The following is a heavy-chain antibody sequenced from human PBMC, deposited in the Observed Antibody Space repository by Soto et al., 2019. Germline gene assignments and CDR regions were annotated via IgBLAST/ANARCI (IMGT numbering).Heavy chain of an antibody. V-gene: IGHV3-23*01. Sequence: EVQLLESGGDLVQPGGSLRLSCAASGFTFSTYAMRWVRQAPGKGLEWVSTISGSGGSTHYADSVKGRFTISRDTSKNTRYLQMNSLRAEDTAVYYCAKEKGYHYSYGMDVWGQGTAVTVSS. J-gene: IGHJ6*02. CDR2: ISGSGGST. CDR3: AKEKGYHYSYGMDV. CDR1: GFTFSTYA.